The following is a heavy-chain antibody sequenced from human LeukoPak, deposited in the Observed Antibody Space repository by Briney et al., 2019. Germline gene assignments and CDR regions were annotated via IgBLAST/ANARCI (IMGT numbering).Heavy chain of an antibody. Sequence: GGSLRLSCAASGFTFSNYWMTWVRQAPGKGLEWVANIKQDGSEMYDVDSVKGRFTIARDNAKNSLYLQMNSLRVEDTAVYYCARGKGNDYWGQGTLVTVSS. CDR2: IKQDGSEM. J-gene: IGHJ4*02. CDR1: GFTFSNYW. V-gene: IGHV3-7*01. CDR3: ARGKGNDY. D-gene: IGHD4-23*01.